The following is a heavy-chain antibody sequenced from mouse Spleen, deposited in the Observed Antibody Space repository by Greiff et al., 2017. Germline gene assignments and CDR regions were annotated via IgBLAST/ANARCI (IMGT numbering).Heavy chain of an antibody. CDR3: ARENDSDNVHTMGY. D-gene: IGHD2-12*01. Sequence: EVKLMESGGGLVKPGGSLKLSCAASGFTFSDYGMHWVRQAPEKGLEWVAYISSGSSTIYYADTVKGRFTISRDNAKNTLFLQMTSLRSEDTAMYYSARENDSDNVHTMGYWGQRTPVTVSP. CDR2: ISSGSSTI. J-gene: IGHJ4*01. V-gene: IGHV5-17*01. CDR1: GFTFSDYG.